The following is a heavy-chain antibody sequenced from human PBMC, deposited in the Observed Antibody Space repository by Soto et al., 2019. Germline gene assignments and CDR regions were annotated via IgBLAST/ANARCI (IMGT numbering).Heavy chain of an antibody. D-gene: IGHD4-17*01. CDR1: GGSISSGDYY. CDR3: ARDGLNLLSVYGDYTGFDY. J-gene: IGHJ4*02. V-gene: IGHV4-30-4*01. CDR2: IYYSGST. Sequence: SETLSLTCTVSGGSISSGDYYWSWIRQPPGKGLEWIGYIYYSGSTYYNPSLKSRVTISVDTSKNQFSLKLSSVTAADTAVYYCARDGLNLLSVYGDYTGFDYWGQGTLVTVSS.